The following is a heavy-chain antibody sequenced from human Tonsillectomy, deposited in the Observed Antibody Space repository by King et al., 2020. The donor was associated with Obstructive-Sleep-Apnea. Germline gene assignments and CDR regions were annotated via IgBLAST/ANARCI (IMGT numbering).Heavy chain of an antibody. V-gene: IGHV1-69*01. CDR3: ARDLLYSSSSPNNWFDP. CDR1: GGTFSSYA. D-gene: IGHD6-6*01. J-gene: IGHJ5*02. CDR2: IIPIFVTA. Sequence: VQLVESGAEVKKPGSSVKVSCKASGGTFSSYAISWVRQAPGPGLEWMGGIIPIFVTANYAQKFQGRVTITADESTSTAYMELSSLRSEDTAVYYCARDLLYSSSSPNNWFDPWGQGTLVTVSS.